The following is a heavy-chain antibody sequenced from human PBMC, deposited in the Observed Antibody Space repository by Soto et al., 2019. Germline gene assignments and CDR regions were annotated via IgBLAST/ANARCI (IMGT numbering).Heavy chain of an antibody. CDR2: TYYRSKWYN. CDR1: GGSVSSDTSA. Sequence: PSHTLSVKGAFLGGSVSSDTSACNCLRQAPSRRLEWLGRTYYRSKWYNDYAVSVKSRITINADTSKNQFSLQLKSVTPEDTAVYYCARHGGYSYGWSYYGMDVWGRGTTVTVSS. D-gene: IGHD5-18*01. J-gene: IGHJ6*02. V-gene: IGHV6-1*01. CDR3: ARHGGYSYGWSYYGMDV.